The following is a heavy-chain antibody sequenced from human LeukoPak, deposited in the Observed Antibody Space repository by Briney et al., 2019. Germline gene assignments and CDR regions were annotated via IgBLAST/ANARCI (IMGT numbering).Heavy chain of an antibody. CDR2: LYSAGNT. Sequence: GGSLRLSCAASGFTVSSNYMNWVRQAPGKGLEWVSVLYSAGNTFYADSVKGRFTISRDNSKNTLYLQMNSLRPEDTAVYYCADLGSRDWGQGTLVTVSS. CDR3: ADLGSRD. V-gene: IGHV3-66*02. D-gene: IGHD3-16*01. CDR1: GFTVSSNY. J-gene: IGHJ4*02.